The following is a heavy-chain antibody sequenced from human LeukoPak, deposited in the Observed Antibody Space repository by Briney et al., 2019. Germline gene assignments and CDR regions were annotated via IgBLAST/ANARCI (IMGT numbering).Heavy chain of an antibody. D-gene: IGHD4-17*01. V-gene: IGHV4-38-2*02. J-gene: IGHJ4*02. Sequence: PSETLSLTCTVSGYSISSGYYWGWIRQPPGKGLEWIGSIYHSGSTYYNPSLKSRVTISVDTSKNQFSLKLSSVTAADTAVYYCARDKDYGDSMGYFDYWGQGTLVTVSS. CDR1: GYSISSGYY. CDR3: ARDKDYGDSMGYFDY. CDR2: IYHSGST.